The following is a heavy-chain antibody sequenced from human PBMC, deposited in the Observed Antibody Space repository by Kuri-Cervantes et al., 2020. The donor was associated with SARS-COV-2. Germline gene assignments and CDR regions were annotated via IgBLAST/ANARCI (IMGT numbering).Heavy chain of an antibody. Sequence: SGPMLVKSTESLTLSCTDSSFSLSNASMGVSWIRQPPGKALAWLAHIFSNDEKSYSTSLKSRITISKDTSKNQVVLTMTNMDSVYTATYYGAHRRDSSGGDWFDPWGQGTLVTVSS. CDR2: IFSNDEK. V-gene: IGHV2-26*01. J-gene: IGHJ5*02. CDR1: SFSLSNASMG. D-gene: IGHD6-25*01. CDR3: AHRRDSSGGDWFDP.